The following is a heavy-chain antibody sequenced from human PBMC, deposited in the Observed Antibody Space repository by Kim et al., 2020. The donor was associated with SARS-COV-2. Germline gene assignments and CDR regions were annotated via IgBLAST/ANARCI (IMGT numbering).Heavy chain of an antibody. CDR3: ATRGMGYYDSSVYNAAFDI. Sequence: ASVKVSCKVSGYTLTELSMHWVRQAPGKGLEWMGGFDPEDGETIYAQKFQGRVTMTEDTSTDTAYMELSSLRSEDTAVYYCATRGMGYYDSSVYNAAFDIWGKGKSHTVAS. V-gene: IGHV1-24*01. J-gene: IGHJ3*02. D-gene: IGHD3-22*01. CDR2: FDPEDGET. CDR1: GYTLTELS.